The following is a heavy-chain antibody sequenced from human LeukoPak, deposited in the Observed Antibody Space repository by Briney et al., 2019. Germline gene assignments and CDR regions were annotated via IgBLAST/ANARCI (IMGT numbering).Heavy chain of an antibody. V-gene: IGHV4-39*07. CDR1: GGSISSNSYY. CDR2: IYDSGYT. J-gene: IGHJ6*02. CDR3: ARGMYDNSGQHYYFYYALEV. Sequence: SETLSLTCTVSGGSISSNSYYWGWIRQPPGNGLEWIGTIYDSGYTNYNPSLKSRVTISVDTSKNQFSLKLSSVTAADTAVYYCARGMYDNSGQHYYFYYALEVWGQGTTVIVSS. D-gene: IGHD3-22*01.